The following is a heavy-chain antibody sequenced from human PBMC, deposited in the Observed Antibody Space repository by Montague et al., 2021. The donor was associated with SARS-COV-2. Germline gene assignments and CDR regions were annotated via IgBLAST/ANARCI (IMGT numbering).Heavy chain of an antibody. D-gene: IGHD2-21*01. Sequence: SETLSLTCNVAGGSMSGYNWSWIRQPPGKGLQWIGSMYNSENTGXNPSLKSRVTISVDTSKKQFSLRLSSVTAADTAVYFCARGINSAGSYYYHLDVWGQGTTVTVSS. V-gene: IGHV4-59*01. CDR2: MYNSENT. CDR1: GGSMSGYN. CDR3: ARGINSAGSYYYHLDV. J-gene: IGHJ6*02.